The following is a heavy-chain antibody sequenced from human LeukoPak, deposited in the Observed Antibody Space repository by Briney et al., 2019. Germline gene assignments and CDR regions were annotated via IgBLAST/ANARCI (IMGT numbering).Heavy chain of an antibody. D-gene: IGHD6-19*01. CDR3: AKGGGVQWLPDY. CDR2: IRSKAYGGTT. Sequence: GGSLRLSCTASGFTFGDYAMSWVRQAPGKGLEWVGFIRSKAYGGTTEYTASVKGRFTISRDNSKNTLYLQMNSLRAEDTAVYYCAKGGGVQWLPDYWGQGTLVTVSS. V-gene: IGHV3-49*04. CDR1: GFTFGDYA. J-gene: IGHJ4*02.